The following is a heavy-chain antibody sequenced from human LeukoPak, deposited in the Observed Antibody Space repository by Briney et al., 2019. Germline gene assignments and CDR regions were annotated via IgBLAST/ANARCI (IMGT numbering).Heavy chain of an antibody. Sequence: ASVKVSCKASGGTFNNYAISWVRQAPGHGLEWMGGIIPLFGTADYAQKFQGRVTITADESTSTAYMELSSLRLEDTAVYYCARDLLGSASSYSSGAWDYWGQGTLVTVSS. CDR3: ARDLLGSASSYSSGAWDY. CDR2: IIPLFGTA. D-gene: IGHD3-22*01. CDR1: GGTFNNYA. J-gene: IGHJ4*02. V-gene: IGHV1-69*13.